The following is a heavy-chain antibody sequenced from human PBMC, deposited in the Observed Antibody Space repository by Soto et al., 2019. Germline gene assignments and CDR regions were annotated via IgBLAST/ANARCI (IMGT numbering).Heavy chain of an antibody. Sequence: EVHLVESGGGLVQPGGSLRLSCAVSGFTFSAYAMHWVRQAQGKGPEYVSGISSNGGGTYYANSVKGRFTISRDNSKNTLYLQMGSLRAEDMAVYYCARVAITTIAPGAFDIWGQGTMVTVSS. CDR2: ISSNGGGT. J-gene: IGHJ3*02. CDR1: GFTFSAYA. V-gene: IGHV3-64*01. D-gene: IGHD3-22*01. CDR3: ARVAITTIAPGAFDI.